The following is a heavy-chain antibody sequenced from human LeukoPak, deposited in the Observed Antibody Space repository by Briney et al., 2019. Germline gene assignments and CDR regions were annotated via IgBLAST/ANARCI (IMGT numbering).Heavy chain of an antibody. Sequence: GGSLRLSCAVSGLTFSRYAMNWVRQAPGKGLEWVSYINPTSFTIYYADSVRGRFTISRDNPSNSLYLQMDSLTEDDTAVYFCARQGVLLRNYFDSWGQGTQVTVSS. D-gene: IGHD2/OR15-2a*01. J-gene: IGHJ4*02. V-gene: IGHV3-48*02. CDR3: ARQGVLLRNYFDS. CDR2: INPTSFTI. CDR1: GLTFSRYA.